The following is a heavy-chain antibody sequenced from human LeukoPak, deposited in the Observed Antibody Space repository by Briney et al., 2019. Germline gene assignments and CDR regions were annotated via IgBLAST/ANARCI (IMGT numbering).Heavy chain of an antibody. V-gene: IGHV3-23*01. CDR1: GFAFSNAW. Sequence: PGGSLRLSCAASGFAFSNAWMSWVRQAPGKGLEWVSAISGSGGSTYYADSVKGRFTISRDNSKNTLYLQMNSLRAEDTAVYYCAKNPYYDFWSGRFPPGWFDPWGQGTLVTVSS. D-gene: IGHD3-3*01. J-gene: IGHJ5*02. CDR2: ISGSGGST. CDR3: AKNPYYDFWSGRFPPGWFDP.